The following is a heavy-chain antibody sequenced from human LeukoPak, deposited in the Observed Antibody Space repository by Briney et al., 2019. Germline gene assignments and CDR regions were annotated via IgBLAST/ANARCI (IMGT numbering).Heavy chain of an antibody. CDR2: MNPNSGNT. CDR3: AREVGRGFDY. D-gene: IGHD1-26*01. V-gene: IGHV1-8*01. CDR1: GYTFTSYD. J-gene: IGHJ4*02. Sequence: ATVKVSCKASGYTFTSYDINWVRQATGQGLEWMGWMNPNSGNTGYAQKFQGRVTMTTDTSTSTAYMEVRSLRSDDTAVYYCAREVGRGFDYWGQGTLVTVSS.